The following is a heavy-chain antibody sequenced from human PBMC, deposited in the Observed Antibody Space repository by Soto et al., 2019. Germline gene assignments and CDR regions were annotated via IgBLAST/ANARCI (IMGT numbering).Heavy chain of an antibody. V-gene: IGHV3-48*02. Sequence: PGGSLRLSCAASGFTFSTYSMNWVRQAPGKGLEWISYITSSSTTIFYADSVKGRFTISRDNAKNSLYLHMNRLRDEDPSVSYRGRDSGIAGSVGPWGQGARATVSA. D-gene: IGHD6-13*01. CDR2: ITSSSTTI. CDR3: GRDSGIAGSVGP. J-gene: IGHJ5*02. CDR1: GFTFSTYS.